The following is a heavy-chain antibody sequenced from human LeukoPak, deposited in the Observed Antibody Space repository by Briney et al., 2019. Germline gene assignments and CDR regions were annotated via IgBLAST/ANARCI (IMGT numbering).Heavy chain of an antibody. CDR2: ISSSSSYI. CDR3: ASNYGSGSPFDY. Sequence: PGGSLRLSCAASGFTFSSYSMNWVRQAPGKGLEWVSSISSSSSYIYYADSVKGRLTISRDNAKDSLYLQMNSLRAEDTAVYYCASNYGSGSPFDYWGQGTLVTVSS. J-gene: IGHJ4*02. D-gene: IGHD3-10*01. CDR1: GFTFSSYS. V-gene: IGHV3-21*01.